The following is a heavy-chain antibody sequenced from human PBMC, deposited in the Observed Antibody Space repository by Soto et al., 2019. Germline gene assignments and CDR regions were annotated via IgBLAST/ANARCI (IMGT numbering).Heavy chain of an antibody. CDR3: VREPPYPSYCSSTSCYGDYFDY. J-gene: IGHJ4*02. CDR1: GFTFSSYA. Sequence: GSLRLSCSASGFTFSSYAMHWVRQAPGKGLEYVSAISRNGGNTYYAGSVKGRFTISRDNSKNTLYLQMSSLRAEDTAVYYCVREPPYPSYCSSTSCYGDYFDYWGQGTLVTVSS. CDR2: ISRNGGNT. V-gene: IGHV3-64D*06. D-gene: IGHD2-2*01.